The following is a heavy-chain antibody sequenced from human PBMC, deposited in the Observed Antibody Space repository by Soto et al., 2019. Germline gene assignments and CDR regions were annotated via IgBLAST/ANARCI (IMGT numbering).Heavy chain of an antibody. J-gene: IGHJ6*02. CDR1: GYTFTGYY. CDR2: INPNSGGT. V-gene: IGHV1-2*04. D-gene: IGHD6-13*01. Sequence: ASVKVSCKASGYTFTGYYMHWVRQAPGQGLEWMGWINPNSGGTNYAQKFQGWATMTRDTSISTAYMELSRLRSDDTAVYYCARGCGGNEKQMIAEAGRDAGGMDVWGQGTTVTVYS. CDR3: ARGCGGNEKQMIAEAGRDAGGMDV.